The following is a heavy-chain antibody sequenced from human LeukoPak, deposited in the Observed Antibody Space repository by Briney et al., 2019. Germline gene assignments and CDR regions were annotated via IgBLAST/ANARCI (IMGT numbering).Heavy chain of an antibody. CDR3: ARGRRIVVLPGRGYFDL. D-gene: IGHD4/OR15-4a*01. V-gene: IGHV4-39*02. J-gene: IGHJ2*01. CDR1: GDSISSSSYY. Sequence: SETLSLTCNVSGDSISSSSYYWSWIRVPPGKGLEWIGSIYYAGSTYYNPSLKSRVTLSVDTSTNHFSLNIKSVTAADTAMYYCARGRRIVVLPGRGYFDLWGRGTLVTVSS. CDR2: IYYAGST.